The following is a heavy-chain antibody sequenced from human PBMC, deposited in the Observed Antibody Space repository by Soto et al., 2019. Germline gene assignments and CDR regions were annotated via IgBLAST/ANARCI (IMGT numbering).Heavy chain of an antibody. D-gene: IGHD2-15*01. CDR2: ISAYNGNT. CDR3: ASGGGHCSGGSCSKHWFDP. V-gene: IGHV1-18*01. CDR1: GYTFTSYG. J-gene: IGHJ5*02. Sequence: ASVKVSCKASGYTFTSYGISWVRQAPGQGLEWMGWISAYNGNTNYAQKLQGRVTMTTDTSTSTAYMELRSLRSDDTAVYYCASGGGHCSGGSCSKHWFDPWGQGTLVTVSS.